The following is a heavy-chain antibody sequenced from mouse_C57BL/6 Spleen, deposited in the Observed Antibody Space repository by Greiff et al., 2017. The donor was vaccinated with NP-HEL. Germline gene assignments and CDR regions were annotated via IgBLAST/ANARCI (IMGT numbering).Heavy chain of an antibody. CDR1: GYTFTDYE. V-gene: IGHV1-15*01. Sequence: VQRVESGAELVRPGASVTLSCKASGYTFTDYEMHWVQQTPVHGLEWIGAIDPETGGTAYNQKFKGKAILTADKSSSTAYMELRSLTSEDSAVYYCTRAVYYDYDAGFAYWGQGTLVTVSA. D-gene: IGHD2-4*01. CDR2: IDPETGGT. CDR3: TRAVYYDYDAGFAY. J-gene: IGHJ3*01.